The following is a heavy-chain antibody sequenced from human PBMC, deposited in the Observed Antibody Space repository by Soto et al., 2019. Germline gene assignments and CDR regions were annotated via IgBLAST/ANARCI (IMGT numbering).Heavy chain of an antibody. CDR1: GGSIGGSTYY. V-gene: IGHV4-39*01. Sequence: PSETLSLTCTVSGGSIGGSTYYWGWIRQPPGKGLEWIATIYYSGITYYNPSLKSRVTISVDTSKSQFSLKLSSVTAADTAVYYCASAADYYNSVDYWGQGTLVTVSS. CDR2: IYYSGIT. J-gene: IGHJ4*02. CDR3: ASAADYYNSVDY. D-gene: IGHD3-16*01.